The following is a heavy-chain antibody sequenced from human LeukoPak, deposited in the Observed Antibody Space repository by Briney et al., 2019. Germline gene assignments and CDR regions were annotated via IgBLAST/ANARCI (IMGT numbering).Heavy chain of an antibody. CDR2: IRYDGSNK. CDR1: GFTFGSYG. CDR3: AKDQYCTSTSCYVGY. Sequence: PGGSLRLSCAASGFTFGSYGMHWVRQAPGKGLEWVAFIRYDGSNKYYADSVRGRFTISRDNSKNTLYLQMNSLRAEDTAVYYCAKDQYCTSTSCYVGYWGQGTLVTVSS. D-gene: IGHD2-2*01. J-gene: IGHJ4*02. V-gene: IGHV3-30*02.